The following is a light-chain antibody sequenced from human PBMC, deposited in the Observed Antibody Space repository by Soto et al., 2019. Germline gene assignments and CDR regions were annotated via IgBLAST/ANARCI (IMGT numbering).Light chain of an antibody. CDR3: CSYAGSYSYA. J-gene: IGLJ1*01. Sequence: QSVLTQPRSVSGSPGQSVTISCTGTSSDVGGFNSVSWYQQHPGKAPKLMIYDVNKRPSGVSDRFSGSKSGSTASLTISGLQAEDEADYYCCSYAGSYSYAFATGTKVTVL. V-gene: IGLV2-11*01. CDR1: SSDVGGFNS. CDR2: DVN.